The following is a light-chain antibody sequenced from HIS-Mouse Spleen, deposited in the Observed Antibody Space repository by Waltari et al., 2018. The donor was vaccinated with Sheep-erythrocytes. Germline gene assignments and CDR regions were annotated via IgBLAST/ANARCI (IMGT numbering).Light chain of an antibody. V-gene: IGKV3-11*01. CDR3: QQRSNWPPIT. Sequence: IVLTQSPATLSLSPGERATLSCRASQSVSSYLAWYQQKPGQAPRLLIYDASNRATGIPAMFSGSGSGTDFTLTISSLEPEDFAVYYCQQRSNWPPITFGQGTRLEIK. CDR1: QSVSSY. CDR2: DAS. J-gene: IGKJ5*01.